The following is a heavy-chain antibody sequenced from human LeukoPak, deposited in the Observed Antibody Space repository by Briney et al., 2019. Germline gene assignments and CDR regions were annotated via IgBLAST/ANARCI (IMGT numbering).Heavy chain of an antibody. J-gene: IGHJ4*02. CDR1: GGSFSGYY. CDR2: INHSGST. CDR3: ARGRRGAARRGGYYFDY. V-gene: IGHV4-34*01. Sequence: SETLSLTCAVYGGSFSGYYWSLIRQPPGKGLEWIGEINHSGSTNYNPSLKSRVTISVDTSKNQFSLKLSSVTAADTAVYYCARGRRGAARRGGYYFDYWGQGTLVTVSS. D-gene: IGHD6-6*01.